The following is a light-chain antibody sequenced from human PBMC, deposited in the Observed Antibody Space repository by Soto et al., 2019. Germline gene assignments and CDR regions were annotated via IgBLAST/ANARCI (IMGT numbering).Light chain of an antibody. CDR2: DDN. CDR3: AAWDDSLSGVV. J-gene: IGLJ2*01. Sequence: QSVLTQPPSVSAAPGQKVSISCSGSSSNIGNNSVAWYQHLPGTAPKLLIYDDNKRLSGIPDRFSGSKSGTSATLGISGLRSEDEADYYCAAWDDSLSGVVFGGGTKLTVL. CDR1: SSNIGNNS. V-gene: IGLV1-51*01.